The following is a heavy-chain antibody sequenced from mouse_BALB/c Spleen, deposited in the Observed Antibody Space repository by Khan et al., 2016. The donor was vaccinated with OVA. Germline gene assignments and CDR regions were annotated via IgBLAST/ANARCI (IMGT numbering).Heavy chain of an antibody. D-gene: IGHD1-1*01. J-gene: IGHJ2*01. CDR1: GYSITSGYA. CDR3: ARGNYYGYYFDY. V-gene: IGHV3-2*02. Sequence: EVKLLESGPGLVKPSQSLSLTCTVTGYSITSGYAWNWIRQFPGNKLEWMGYISYSGVTSYTPSLKSRISITRDKSKNQFFLQLTSVTTEDTATYYCARGNYYGYYFDYWGQGTTLTVTS. CDR2: ISYSGVT.